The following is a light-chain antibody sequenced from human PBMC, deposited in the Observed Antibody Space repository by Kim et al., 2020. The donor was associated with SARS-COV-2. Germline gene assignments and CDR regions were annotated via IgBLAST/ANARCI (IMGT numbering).Light chain of an antibody. J-gene: IGLJ2*01. CDR1: RMDVGSYNR. V-gene: IGLV2-18*02. Sequence: GRSVTISRLGTRMDVGSYNRVSWYQQPPGTAPKLMIYEVSNRPSGVPNRFSGSKSGNTASLTISGLQAEDEADYYCASFTSSITWVFGGGTQLTVL. CDR3: ASFTSSITWV. CDR2: EVS.